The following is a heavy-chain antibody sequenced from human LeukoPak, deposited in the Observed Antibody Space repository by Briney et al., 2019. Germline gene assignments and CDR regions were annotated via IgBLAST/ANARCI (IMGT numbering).Heavy chain of an antibody. CDR1: GYTFTGYY. D-gene: IGHD3-16*02. CDR2: INPNSGGT. J-gene: IGHJ3*01. CDR3: ASRSAFDV. Sequence: ASVKVSFKASGYTFTGYYMHWVRQAPGQGLEWMGWINPNSGGTTYAQKFQGRVTLTRDTSISTAYMELSRLTSDDTAVYYCASRSAFDVWGQGTPVTVSS. V-gene: IGHV1-2*02.